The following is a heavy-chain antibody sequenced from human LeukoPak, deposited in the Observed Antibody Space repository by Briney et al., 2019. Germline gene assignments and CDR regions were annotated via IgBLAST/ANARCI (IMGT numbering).Heavy chain of an antibody. J-gene: IGHJ4*02. CDR3: AKDPGVVPAHYFDY. CDR1: GFTFSSYA. Sequence: GGSLRLSCAASGFTFSSYAMNWVRQAPGKGLEWVSATGSTGVSTFYADSVKGRFTVSRDNSKDTLSLQMNSLRAEDTAVYYCAKDPGVVPAHYFDYWGQGILVTVSS. CDR2: TGSTGVST. D-gene: IGHD2-2*01. V-gene: IGHV3-23*01.